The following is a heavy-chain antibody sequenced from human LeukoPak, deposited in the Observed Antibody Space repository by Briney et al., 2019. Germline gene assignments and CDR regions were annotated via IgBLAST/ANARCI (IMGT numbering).Heavy chain of an antibody. V-gene: IGHV1-24*01. CDR1: GYTFTSYY. Sequence: ASVKVSCKASGYTFTSYYMNWVRQAPGKGLEWMGGFDPEDVETIYAQKFQGRVTMTEDTSTETAYMELTSLRPEDTAVYYCATDFYRGRQFDYWGQGTLVTVSS. J-gene: IGHJ4*02. CDR2: FDPEDVET. D-gene: IGHD2/OR15-2a*01. CDR3: ATDFYRGRQFDY.